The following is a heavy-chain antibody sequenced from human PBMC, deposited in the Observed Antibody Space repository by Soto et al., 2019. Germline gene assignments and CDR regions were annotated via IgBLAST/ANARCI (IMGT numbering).Heavy chain of an antibody. D-gene: IGHD3-10*01. CDR1: VEFFSNYG. V-gene: IGHV1-69*01. Sequence: QAQLVQSGAEVKEPGSSVKLSCKASVEFFSNYGISWVRQAPGQGLEWMGGIIPIFGTISNAEKFQGRVTITADESTNTVYMELRNLRSADTALYFCARLFPDCWVEPGVVRGYLDTWGRGTLVTVSS. CDR2: IIPIFGTI. CDR3: ARLFPDCWVEPGVVRGYLDT. J-gene: IGHJ4*02.